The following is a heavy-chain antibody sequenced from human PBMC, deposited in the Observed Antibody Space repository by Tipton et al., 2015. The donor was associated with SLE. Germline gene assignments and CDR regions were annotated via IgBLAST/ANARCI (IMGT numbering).Heavy chain of an antibody. Sequence: TLSLTCVISGGSISTNSWWSWVRQSPGKGLEWIGYIYYTGNTNYNPSLKSRVTMSVDTSKSQFSLKLTFVSAADTAIYYCARMGLCTTTTCNEGAFDVWGQGSMVTVSS. D-gene: IGHD2-2*01. V-gene: IGHV4-61*01. CDR3: ARMGLCTTTTCNEGAFDV. CDR1: GGSISTNSW. J-gene: IGHJ3*01. CDR2: IYYTGNT.